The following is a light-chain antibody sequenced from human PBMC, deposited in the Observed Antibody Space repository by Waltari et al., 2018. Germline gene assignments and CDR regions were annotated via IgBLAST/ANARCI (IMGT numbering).Light chain of an antibody. CDR1: QTFRGRN. V-gene: IGKV3-20*01. CDR3: RHYGTSRWT. J-gene: IGKJ1*01. Sequence: IVLTQSPGTLSLSPGERATVSCRASQTFRGRNIMWYQQRIGQAPRLLIHGAANRSAGIPDWFSGSGSGTDFTLTIGTVEPEDFALYHCRHYGTSRWTFGQGTRVEI. CDR2: GAA.